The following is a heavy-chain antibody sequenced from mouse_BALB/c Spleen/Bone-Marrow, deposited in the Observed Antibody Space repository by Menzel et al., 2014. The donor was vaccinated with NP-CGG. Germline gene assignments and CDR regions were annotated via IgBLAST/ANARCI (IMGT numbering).Heavy chain of an antibody. V-gene: IGHV14-3*02. CDR3: AREGPEDCY. CDR1: GFNIKDTY. J-gene: IGHJ2*01. Sequence: EVHLVESGAELVKPGASVKLSCTASGFNIKDTYMHWVKQRPEQGLEWIGRIDPANGKTKYDPEFQDKATITADTSSDTAYLQLSSLTSEDTAVYYWAREGPEDCYWGQGTPLTVSA. CDR2: IDPANGKT.